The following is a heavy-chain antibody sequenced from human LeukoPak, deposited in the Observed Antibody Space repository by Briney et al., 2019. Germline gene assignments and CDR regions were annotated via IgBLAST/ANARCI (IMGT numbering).Heavy chain of an antibody. CDR3: VYSGDYEKGY. CDR1: GFTFNTYY. J-gene: IGHJ4*02. Sequence: PGGSLRLSCAASGFTFNTYYMSWVRQAPGKGLEWVANIKQDGSEKYYVDSVKGRFTISRDNAKNSLYLQMNSLRAEDTAVYYCVYSGDYEKGYWGQGTLVTVSS. V-gene: IGHV3-7*01. CDR2: IKQDGSEK. D-gene: IGHD4-17*01.